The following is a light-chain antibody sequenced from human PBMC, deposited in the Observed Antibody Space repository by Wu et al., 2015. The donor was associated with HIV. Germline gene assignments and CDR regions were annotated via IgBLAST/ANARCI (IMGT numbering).Light chain of an antibody. CDR1: QSVSSNF. J-gene: IGKJ5*01. Sequence: EVVLTQSPGTLSVSPGERATLSCRTSQSVSSNFLAWYQKKPGQAPRLVIYGASSRATGIPSRFSGSGSGTDFTLTISRLEPEDFAVYYCQQYGNSPVTFGQGTRLDIK. CDR3: QQYGNSPVT. V-gene: IGKV3-20*01. CDR2: GAS.